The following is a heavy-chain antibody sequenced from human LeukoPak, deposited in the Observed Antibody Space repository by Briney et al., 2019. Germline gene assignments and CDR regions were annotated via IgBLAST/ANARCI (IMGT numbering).Heavy chain of an antibody. V-gene: IGHV1-18*01. CDR1: GYTFTSYG. CDR2: INPSSGDT. J-gene: IGHJ4*02. Sequence: ASVKVSCKASGYTFTSYGISWVRQAPGQGLEWMGIINPSSGDTNYAQHFQGRVTVTTDTSTSTIYMELSSLRSDDTGVYYCARDALTVAALGFFDSWGQGTLVTVSS. D-gene: IGHD6-13*01. CDR3: ARDALTVAALGFFDS.